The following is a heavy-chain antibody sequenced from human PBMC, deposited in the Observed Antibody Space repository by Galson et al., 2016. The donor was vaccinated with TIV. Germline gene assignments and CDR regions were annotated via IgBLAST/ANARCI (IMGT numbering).Heavy chain of an antibody. V-gene: IGHV3-23*01. CDR1: GFTFNNYA. D-gene: IGHD3/OR15-3a*01. CDR2: ISGTGEIT. Sequence: SLRLSCAASGFTFNNYAMTWVRQAPGKGLEWVSTISGTGEITVYADSVRGHFIISRDNSKNTLYLQMNNLRAEDTAVYYCAKYLWTYVWSTFDNWGQGTPVTLSS. J-gene: IGHJ4*02. CDR3: AKYLWTYVWSTFDN.